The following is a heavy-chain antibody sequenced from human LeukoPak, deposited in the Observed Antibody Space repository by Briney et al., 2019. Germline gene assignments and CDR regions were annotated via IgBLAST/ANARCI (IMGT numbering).Heavy chain of an antibody. D-gene: IGHD1-1*01. J-gene: IGHJ4*02. CDR3: AGTATTEDYFDY. CDR1: GFTFSSYS. V-gene: IGHV3-21*01. Sequence: GGSLRLSCAASGFTFSSYSMNWVRQAPGKGLEWVSSISSSSSYIYYADSVKGRFTISRDNAKNSLYLQMNSLRAEDTAVYYCAGTATTEDYFDYWGQGTLVTVSS. CDR2: ISSSSSYI.